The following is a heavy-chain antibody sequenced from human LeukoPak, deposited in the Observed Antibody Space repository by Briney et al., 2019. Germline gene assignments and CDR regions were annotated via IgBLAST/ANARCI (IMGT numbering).Heavy chain of an antibody. CDR2: ISGSGGST. CDR3: TRDRVSSDS. J-gene: IGHJ4*02. D-gene: IGHD3-16*02. Sequence: GGSLRLSCAPSGFTFSGYGMHWVRQAPGKGLEWVAVISGSGGSTYYADSVKGRFTISRDNSKNTLYLQMNSLRAEDTAVYYCTRDRVSSDSWGQGTLVIVSS. CDR1: GFTFSGYG. V-gene: IGHV3-23*01.